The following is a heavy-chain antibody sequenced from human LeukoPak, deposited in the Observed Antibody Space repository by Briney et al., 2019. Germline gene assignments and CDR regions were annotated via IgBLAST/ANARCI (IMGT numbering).Heavy chain of an antibody. CDR1: GYTFTSYY. V-gene: IGHV1-46*01. J-gene: IGHJ6*02. CDR3: ARGDIVVVVAARHYYYYGMDV. D-gene: IGHD2-15*01. CDR2: INPSGGST. Sequence: ASVKVSCKASGYTFTSYYMHWVRQAPGQGLEWMGIINPSGGSTSYAQKFQSRVTMTRDTSTSTVYMELSSLRSEDTAVYYCARGDIVVVVAARHYYYYGMDVWGQGTTVTVSS.